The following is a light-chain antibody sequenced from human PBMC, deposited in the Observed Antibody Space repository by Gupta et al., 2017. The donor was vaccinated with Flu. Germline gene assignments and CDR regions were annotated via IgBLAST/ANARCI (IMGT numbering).Light chain of an antibody. Sequence: GDRVTITCRASQSISSWLAWYQQKPGRAPKLLISKASSLESGVPSRFSGSGSGTEFTLTINSLQPDDFATYYCQQYDSYLLTFGGGTKVEIK. CDR1: QSISSW. V-gene: IGKV1-5*03. J-gene: IGKJ4*01. CDR2: KAS. CDR3: QQYDSYLLT.